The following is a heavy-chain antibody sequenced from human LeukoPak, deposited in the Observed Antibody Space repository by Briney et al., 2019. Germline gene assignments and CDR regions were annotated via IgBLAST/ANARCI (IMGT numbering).Heavy chain of an antibody. V-gene: IGHV2-5*02. J-gene: IGHJ3*01. CDR3: AHRLDLVGNWHSGAFDF. CDR2: IYWDDDE. D-gene: IGHD1/OR15-1a*01. Sequence: SGPTLVNPTETLTLTCTFSGFSLRSSPMGVGWIRQPPGKALEWLALIYWDDDERYRPSLQSRLTITKDTSKNQVVLTMTNMDPVDTATYFCAHRLDLVGNWHSGAFDFWGRGTMVTVSS. CDR1: GFSLRSSPMG.